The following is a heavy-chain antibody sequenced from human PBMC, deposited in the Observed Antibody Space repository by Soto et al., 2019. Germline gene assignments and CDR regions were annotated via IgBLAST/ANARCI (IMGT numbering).Heavy chain of an antibody. CDR3: ARAPPGYYYYVMDV. J-gene: IGHJ6*02. CDR2: ISYDGSNK. V-gene: IGHV3-30-3*01. CDR1: GFTFSSYA. Sequence: QVQLVESGGGVVQPGRSLRLSCAASGFTFSSYAMHWVRQAPGKGLEWVAVISYDGSNKYYADSVKGRFTISRDNSKNTLYLQMNSLRAEDTAVYYCARAPPGYYYYVMDVWGQGTTVTVSS.